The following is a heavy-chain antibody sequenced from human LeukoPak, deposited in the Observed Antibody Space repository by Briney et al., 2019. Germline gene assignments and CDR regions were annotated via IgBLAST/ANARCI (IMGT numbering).Heavy chain of an antibody. D-gene: IGHD3-3*01. CDR3: ARVSAYYDFWSGYPTYYFDY. Sequence: SETLSLTCTVSGGSISSYYWSWIRQPPGKGLEWIGYIYYSGSTNYNPSLKGRVTISVDTSKNQFSLRLSSVTAADTAVYYCARVSAYYDFWSGYPTYYFDYWGQGTLVTVSS. CDR2: IYYSGST. V-gene: IGHV4-59*01. CDR1: GGSISSYY. J-gene: IGHJ4*02.